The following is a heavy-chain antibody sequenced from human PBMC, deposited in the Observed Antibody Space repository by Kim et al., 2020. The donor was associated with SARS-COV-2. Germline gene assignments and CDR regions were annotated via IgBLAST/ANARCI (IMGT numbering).Heavy chain of an antibody. V-gene: IGHV3-7*01. D-gene: IGHD2-15*01. J-gene: IGHJ3*02. CDR1: RFVFSSYW. CDR3: ARYEEISLKAFDI. Sequence: GGSLRLSCAASRFVFSSYWMNWVRQAPGKGLEWLANIKQDGSEKYYVGSVKGRFSISRDNTRNTLYLQMNSLRAEDTAVYYCARYEEISLKAFDIWGQGT. CDR2: IKQDGSEK.